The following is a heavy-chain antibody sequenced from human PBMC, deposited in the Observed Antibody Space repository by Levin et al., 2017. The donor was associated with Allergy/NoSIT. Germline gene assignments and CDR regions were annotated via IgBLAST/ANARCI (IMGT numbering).Heavy chain of an antibody. CDR2: ISSSSSTI. CDR3: ASSGAFDWLFYFDY. J-gene: IGHJ4*02. D-gene: IGHD3-9*01. V-gene: IGHV3-48*01. CDR1: GFTFSSYS. Sequence: GESLKIPCAASGFTFSSYSMNWVRQAPGKGLEWVSYISSSSSTIYYADSVKGRFTISRDNAKNSLYLQMNSLRAEDTAVYYCASSGAFDWLFYFDYWGQGTLVTVSS.